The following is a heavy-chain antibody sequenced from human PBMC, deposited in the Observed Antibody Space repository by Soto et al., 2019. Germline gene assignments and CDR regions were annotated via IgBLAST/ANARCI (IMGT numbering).Heavy chain of an antibody. J-gene: IGHJ6*02. D-gene: IGHD6-13*01. Sequence: SETLSLTCTVSGGSISPYYWSWIRQPPGKGLEWIGYIYHSGSTNYNFSLKGRVTISLDTSKNQFSLRLNSVTAADTAVYYCRRSSRYSTDVWGQGTTVTVSS. V-gene: IGHV4-59*01. CDR1: GGSISPYY. CDR3: RRSSRYSTDV. CDR2: IYHSGST.